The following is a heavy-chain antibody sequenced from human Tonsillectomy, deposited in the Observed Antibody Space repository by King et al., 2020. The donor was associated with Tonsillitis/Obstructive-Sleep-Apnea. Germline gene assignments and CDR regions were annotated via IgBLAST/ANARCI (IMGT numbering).Heavy chain of an antibody. CDR2: ISGSGGST. D-gene: IGHD2-2*01. V-gene: IGHV3-23*04. CDR3: AKDIVVVPTDYYYYYGMDG. CDR1: GFTFSNYA. J-gene: IGHJ6*02. Sequence: VQLVESGGGLVQPGGSLRLSCAASGFTFSNYAMSWVRQAPGKGLEWVSAISGSGGSTSYADSVKGRFTISRDNSKNTLYLQMNSLRAEDTAVYYCAKDIVVVPTDYYYYYGMDGWGQGTTVTVSS.